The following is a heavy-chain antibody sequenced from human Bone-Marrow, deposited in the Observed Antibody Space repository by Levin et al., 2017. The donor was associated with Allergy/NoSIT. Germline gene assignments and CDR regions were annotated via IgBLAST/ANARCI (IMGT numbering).Heavy chain of an antibody. D-gene: IGHD3-10*01. CDR2: INNSGST. V-gene: IGHV4-34*01. CDR3: ARAYYYGSASYVTKPYMDV. CDR1: GGSFGGYF. J-gene: IGHJ6*03. Sequence: PGGSLRLSCAVSGGSFGGYFWTWIRQTPGKGLEWIGEINNSGSTTYNPSLKSRVTMSVDTSKNQFSLKLTSVIAADTAVYYCARAYYYGSASYVTKPYMDVWGQGTTVTVSS.